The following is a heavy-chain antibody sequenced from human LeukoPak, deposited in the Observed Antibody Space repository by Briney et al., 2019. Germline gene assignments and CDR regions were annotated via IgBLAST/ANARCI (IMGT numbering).Heavy chain of an antibody. CDR1: GYTFTSYD. D-gene: IGHD3-22*01. Sequence: GSVKVSCKASGYTFTSYDINWVRQATGQGLEWMGWMNHNSGNTGYAQKFQGRVTMTRNTSISTAYMELSSLRSEDTTVYYCATRITMIVEDYFDYWGQGTLVTVSS. CDR2: MNHNSGNT. J-gene: IGHJ4*02. V-gene: IGHV1-8*01. CDR3: ATRITMIVEDYFDY.